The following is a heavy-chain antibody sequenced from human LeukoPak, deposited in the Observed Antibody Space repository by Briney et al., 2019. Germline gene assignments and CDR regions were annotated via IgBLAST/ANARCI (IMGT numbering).Heavy chain of an antibody. V-gene: IGHV1-8*01. J-gene: IGHJ4*02. D-gene: IGHD5-18*01. CDR3: ARGDGYYPIDY. CDR2: MNPNSGNA. Sequence: GASVKVSCKASGYTFTSYDINWVRQATGQGLEWMGWMNPNSGNAGYAQKFQGRVTMTRDTSTSTVYMELSSLRSEDTAVYYCARGDGYYPIDYWGQGTLVTVSS. CDR1: GYTFTSYD.